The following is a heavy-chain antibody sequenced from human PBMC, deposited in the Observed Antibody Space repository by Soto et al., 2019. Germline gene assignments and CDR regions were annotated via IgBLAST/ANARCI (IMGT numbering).Heavy chain of an antibody. J-gene: IGHJ1*01. Sequence: DSVEDSCKASLYTFPSYGISWVRQAPGQGLGCMGWISAYNGNTNYAQKLQGRVTTTTDTSTSTGYMELRRLRSADTAVYYCARAPESSGWTGYFQHWGQGTLVNVSS. CDR1: LYTFPSYG. V-gene: IGHV1-18*04. D-gene: IGHD6-19*01. CDR3: ARAPESSGWTGYFQH. CDR2: ISAYNGNT.